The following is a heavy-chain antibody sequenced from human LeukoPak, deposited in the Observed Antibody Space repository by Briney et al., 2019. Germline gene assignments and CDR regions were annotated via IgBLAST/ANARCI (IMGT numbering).Heavy chain of an antibody. V-gene: IGHV3-23*01. Sequence: GGSLRLSCAASGFTFSSYAMSWVRQAPGRGLEWVSVFSGSGGSTYYADSVKVRFTISRDISKNTLYLQMSSLRAEDTAVYYCAKALEARGYDNPLVPFDYWGRGTLVTVSS. J-gene: IGHJ4*02. CDR3: AKALEARGYDNPLVPFDY. CDR2: FSGSGGST. D-gene: IGHD5-12*01. CDR1: GFTFSSYA.